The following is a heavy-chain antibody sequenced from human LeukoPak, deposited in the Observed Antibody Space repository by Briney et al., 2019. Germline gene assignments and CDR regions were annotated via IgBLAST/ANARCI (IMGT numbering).Heavy chain of an antibody. CDR2: IKQDGSEK. CDR3: ARGDYYGSGSSFIDALDI. J-gene: IGHJ3*02. V-gene: IGHV3-7*04. CDR1: GFTFSSYW. D-gene: IGHD3-10*01. Sequence: PGGSLRLSCAASGFTFSSYWMSWVRQAPGKGLEWVANIKQDGSEKYYVDSMKGRFTIPRDNAKKSLYLQMNSLRAEDTAVYYCARGDYYGSGSSFIDALDIWGQGTMVTVSS.